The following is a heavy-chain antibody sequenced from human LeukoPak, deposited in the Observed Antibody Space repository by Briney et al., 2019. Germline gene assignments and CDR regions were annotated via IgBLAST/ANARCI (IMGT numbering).Heavy chain of an antibody. CDR3: ARDKDVDTAMVPFDP. Sequence: GGSLRLSCAASGFTFDDYAMHWVRQAPGKGLEWVSGISWNSGSIGYADSVKGRFTISRDNAKNSLYLQMNSLRAEDTAVYYCARDKDVDTAMVPFDPWGQGTLVTVSS. V-gene: IGHV3-9*01. D-gene: IGHD5-18*01. CDR2: ISWNSGSI. J-gene: IGHJ5*02. CDR1: GFTFDDYA.